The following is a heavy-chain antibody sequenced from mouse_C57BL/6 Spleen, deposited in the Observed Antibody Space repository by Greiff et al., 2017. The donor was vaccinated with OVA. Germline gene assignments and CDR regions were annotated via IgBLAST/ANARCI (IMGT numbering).Heavy chain of an antibody. D-gene: IGHD2-4*01. CDR3: ARNGYFPYDYDGYYAMDY. J-gene: IGHJ4*01. CDR2: IWSGGST. V-gene: IGHV2-2*01. Sequence: QVQLQQSGPGLVQPSQSLSITCTVSGFSLTSYGVHWVRQSPGKGLEWLGVIWSGGSTDYNAAFISRLSISKDNSKSQVFFKMNSLQADDTAIYYCARNGYFPYDYDGYYAMDYWGQGTSVTVSS. CDR1: GFSLTSYG.